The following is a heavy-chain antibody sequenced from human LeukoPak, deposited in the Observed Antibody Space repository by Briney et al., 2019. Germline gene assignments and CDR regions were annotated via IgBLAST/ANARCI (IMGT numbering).Heavy chain of an antibody. CDR1: GGSISSYY. CDR3: ARVHSSGWYRPNNWFDP. CDR2: IYYSGST. Sequence: SETLSLTCTVSGGSISSYYWSWIRQPPGKGLEWIGCIYYSGSTNYNPSLKSRVTISVDTSKNQFSLKLSSVTAADTAVYYCARVHSSGWYRPNNWFDPWGQGTLVTVSS. D-gene: IGHD6-19*01. V-gene: IGHV4-59*01. J-gene: IGHJ5*02.